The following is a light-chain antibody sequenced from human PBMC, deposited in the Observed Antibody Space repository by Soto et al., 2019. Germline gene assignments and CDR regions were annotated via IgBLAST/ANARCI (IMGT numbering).Light chain of an antibody. CDR1: QTISSW. V-gene: IGKV1-5*03. CDR2: KAS. J-gene: IGKJ1*01. Sequence: DIQMTQSPSTLSGSVGDRFTITCRASQTISSWFAWYQQKPGKAPKLLSYKASTLKSGVPSRFSGSGSGTEFTLTISSLQPDDFATYYCQHYNSYAEAFGQGTKVERK. CDR3: QHYNSYAEA.